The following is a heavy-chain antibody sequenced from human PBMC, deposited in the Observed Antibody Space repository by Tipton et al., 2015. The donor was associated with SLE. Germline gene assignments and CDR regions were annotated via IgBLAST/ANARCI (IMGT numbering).Heavy chain of an antibody. CDR2: INLDIGGA. CDR3: ARAKWEPDY. D-gene: IGHD1-26*01. Sequence: QLVQSGPEVKKPGASVKVSCKASGYTFTGYYMHWVRQAPGQGLEWMGRINLDIGGANYAQSFQGRVTLTRDTSMNTAYMELSRLRFDDTAVYYCARAKWEPDYWGRGTLVTVSS. V-gene: IGHV1-2*06. CDR1: GYTFTGYY. J-gene: IGHJ4*02.